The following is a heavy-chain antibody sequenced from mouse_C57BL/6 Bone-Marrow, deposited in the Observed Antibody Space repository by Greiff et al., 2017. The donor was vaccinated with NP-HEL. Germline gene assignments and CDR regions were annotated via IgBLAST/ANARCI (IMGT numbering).Heavy chain of an antibody. CDR2: IDPETGGT. CDR1: GYTFTDYE. J-gene: IGHJ2*01. V-gene: IGHV1-15*01. Sequence: VQLQQSGAELVRPGASVTLSCKASGYTFTDYEMHWVKQTPVHGLEWIGAIDPETGGTAYNQKFKGKAILTADKSSSTAYMELRSLTFEDSAVYYCTRWGLRLYYFDYWGQGTTLTVSS. CDR3: TRWGLRLYYFDY. D-gene: IGHD1-1*01.